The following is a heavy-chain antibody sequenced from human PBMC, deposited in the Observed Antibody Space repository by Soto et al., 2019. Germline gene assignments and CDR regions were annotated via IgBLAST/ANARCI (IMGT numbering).Heavy chain of an antibody. J-gene: IGHJ4*02. V-gene: IGHV1-18*01. CDR3: ARDRLIAVTGLLHY. CDR1: GYPFTSYG. CDR2: ISAYNGKT. D-gene: IGHD6-19*01. Sequence: ASVKVSCKTSGYPFTSYGINRVRQAPGQGPEWMGWISAYNGKTSYTQKFQGRVTMTTDTSTSTAYMELRSLRSDDTAVYYCARDRLIAVTGLLHYWGQGTLVTVSS.